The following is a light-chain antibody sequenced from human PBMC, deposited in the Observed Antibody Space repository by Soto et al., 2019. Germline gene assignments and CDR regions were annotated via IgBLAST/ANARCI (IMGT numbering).Light chain of an antibody. V-gene: IGLV2-8*01. CDR1: SSDVGAYKF. CDR2: DVT. Sequence: QSALTQPPSASGSPGQSVTISCTGTSSDVGAYKFVSWYQQNPGKAPRLIIYDVTKRPTGVPDRFSGSKSGNTASLTVSGLQAEDEADYYCGSYAGNSNYVFGSGTKVTVL. J-gene: IGLJ1*01. CDR3: GSYAGNSNYV.